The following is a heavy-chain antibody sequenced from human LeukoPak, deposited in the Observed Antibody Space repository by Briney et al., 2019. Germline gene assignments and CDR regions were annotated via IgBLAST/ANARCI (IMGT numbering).Heavy chain of an antibody. CDR3: ARGYPRTIYGMDV. Sequence: KPSETLSLTCAVYGGSFSGYYWSWIRQPPGKGLEWIGEINHSGSTNYNPSLKSRVTISVDTSKNQFSLKLSSVTAADTAVYYCARGYPRTIYGMDVWGQGTTVTVSS. J-gene: IGHJ6*02. CDR1: GGSFSGYY. V-gene: IGHV4-34*01. D-gene: IGHD3-9*01. CDR2: INHSGST.